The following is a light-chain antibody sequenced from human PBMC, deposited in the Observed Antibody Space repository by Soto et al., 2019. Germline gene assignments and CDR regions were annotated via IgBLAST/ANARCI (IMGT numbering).Light chain of an antibody. CDR3: GTWDSSLNAGL. Sequence: QSVLTQPPSMSAAPGQKATISCSGSSSNIGKNYVSWYQQLPGTAPKLLIYDNTKRPSGIPDRFSASKSGTSAALDITGLQTGDEADYYCGTWDSSLNAGLFGPGTQLTVL. CDR2: DNT. J-gene: IGLJ1*01. V-gene: IGLV1-51*01. CDR1: SSNIGKNY.